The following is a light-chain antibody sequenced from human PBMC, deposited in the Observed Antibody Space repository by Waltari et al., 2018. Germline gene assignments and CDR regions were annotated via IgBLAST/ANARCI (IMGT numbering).Light chain of an antibody. CDR3: AAWDDSLSGVV. V-gene: IGLV1-47*01. J-gene: IGLJ2*01. CDR2: KNN. CDR1: SSNIGSNY. Sequence: QSVLTQPPSASGTPGQRVTISCSGSSSNIGSNYVYWYQQLPGTAPKLLIYKNNQRPSGVPCRFSGSKSGTSASLAISGLRSEDEADYSGAAWDDSLSGVVFGGGNKLTVL.